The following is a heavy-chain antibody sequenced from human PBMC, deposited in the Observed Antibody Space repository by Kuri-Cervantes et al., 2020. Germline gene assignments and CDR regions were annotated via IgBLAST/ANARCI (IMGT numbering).Heavy chain of an antibody. V-gene: IGHV3-21*01. CDR3: TKALGWYFDL. Sequence: GESLKISCAASGFTFSSYAMNWVRQAPGQGLEWVAAISSSSSHIYYGDSVKGRFTVSRDNAKNSLFLQMNSLRAEDTAVYYCTKALGWYFDLRGRGTVVTVSS. CDR2: ISSSSSHI. CDR1: GFTFSSYA. J-gene: IGHJ2*01.